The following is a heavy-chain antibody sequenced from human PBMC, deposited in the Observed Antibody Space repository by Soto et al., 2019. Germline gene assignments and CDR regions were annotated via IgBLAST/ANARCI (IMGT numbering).Heavy chain of an antibody. V-gene: IGHV3-33*01. J-gene: IGHJ5*02. CDR1: GFTFSSYG. CDR2: IWYDASKK. CDR3: AREISPSTITFGGAIGP. Sequence: GGSLRLSCAASGFTFSSYGMHWIRQAPGKGLEWVAVIWYDASKKYYADSVEGRFTISKDYSKNTLYLQMNSLRAQDTAVYYCAREISPSTITFGGAIGPWGQGTLVTVSS. D-gene: IGHD3-16*01.